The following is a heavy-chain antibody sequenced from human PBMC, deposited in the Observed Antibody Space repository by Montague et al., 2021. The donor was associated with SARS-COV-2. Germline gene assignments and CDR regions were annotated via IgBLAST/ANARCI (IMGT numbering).Heavy chain of an antibody. J-gene: IGHJ4*02. CDR3: ASSYDSTGHVGY. D-gene: IGHD3-22*01. CDR1: GFSISTGYY. CDR2: IYHSGST. V-gene: IGHV4-38-2*02. Sequence: SETLSLTCTVSGFSISTGYYWGWIRHPPGKGLEWFGSIYHSGSTXYNRSLKSRVTISVDTSKNQSSLKLSSVTAADTAVYYCASSYDSTGHVGYWGQGTLVTVSS.